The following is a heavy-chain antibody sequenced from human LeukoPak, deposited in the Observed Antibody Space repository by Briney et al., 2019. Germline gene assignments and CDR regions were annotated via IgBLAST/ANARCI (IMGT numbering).Heavy chain of an antibody. CDR2: INPDGSET. V-gene: IGHV3-7*01. CDR1: GFTFGPYW. Sequence: PGGSLRLSCATFGFTFGPYWMNWVRQAPGKGLEWVANINPDGSETYYLDSVKGRFTIARDNAKNSLYLLMDSLRADDTAVYYCGRWGIEAAIDYWGQGTLVTVSS. J-gene: IGHJ4*02. D-gene: IGHD2-2*01. CDR3: GRWGIEAAIDY.